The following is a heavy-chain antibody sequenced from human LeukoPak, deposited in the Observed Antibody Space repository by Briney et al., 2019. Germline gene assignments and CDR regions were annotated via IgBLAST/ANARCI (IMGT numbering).Heavy chain of an antibody. CDR1: GGTFSSYA. CDR3: ARGDGYNFDF. D-gene: IGHD5-24*01. CDR2: IIPILGIA. V-gene: IGHV1-69*04. J-gene: IGHJ4*02. Sequence: ASVKVSCKASGGTFSSYAISWVRQAPGQGLEWMGRIIPILGIANYAQKFQGRVTITADESTSTAYMELSSLRSEDTAVYYCARGDGYNFDFGGQGTLVTVSS.